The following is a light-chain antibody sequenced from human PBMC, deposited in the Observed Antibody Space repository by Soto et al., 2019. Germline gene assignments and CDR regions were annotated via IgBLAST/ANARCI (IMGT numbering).Light chain of an antibody. J-gene: IGKJ1*01. CDR1: QTISSW. Sequence: DIQMTQSPSTLSGSVGDRVTIPCRASQTISSWLAWYQQKPGKAPKLLIYKASTLKSGVPSRFSGSGSGTEFTLTISSLQPDDFATYYCQHYNSYSEAFGQGTKGDIK. V-gene: IGKV1-5*03. CDR3: QHYNSYSEA. CDR2: KAS.